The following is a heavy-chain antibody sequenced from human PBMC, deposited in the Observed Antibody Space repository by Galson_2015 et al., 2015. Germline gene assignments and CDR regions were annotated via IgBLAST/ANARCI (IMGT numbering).Heavy chain of an antibody. CDR3: AREPRFGELIHLDY. CDR2: INPSGGST. CDR1: GYTFINYY. D-gene: IGHD3-10*02. J-gene: IGHJ4*02. Sequence: SVKVSCKASGYTFINYYIHWVRQAPGQGLEWMGIINPSGGSTTYAQKFQGRVTLTRDTSTSTVYMELSSLRSEDTAVYFCAREPRFGELIHLDYWGQGTLVTVSS. V-gene: IGHV1-46*01.